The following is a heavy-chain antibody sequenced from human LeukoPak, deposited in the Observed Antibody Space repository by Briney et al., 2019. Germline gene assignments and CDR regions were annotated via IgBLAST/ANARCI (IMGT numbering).Heavy chain of an antibody. CDR2: ISGSGGST. J-gene: IGHJ4*02. D-gene: IGHD3-16*02. V-gene: IGHV3-23*01. CDR3: AKPTFNYDYVWGSYRQFDY. Sequence: GGSLRLSCAASGFTFSSYAMSWVRQAPGKGLEWVSAISGSGGSTYYADSVKGRFTISRDNSKNTLYLQMNSLRAEDTAVYYCAKPTFNYDYVWGSYRQFDYWGQGTLVTVSS. CDR1: GFTFSSYA.